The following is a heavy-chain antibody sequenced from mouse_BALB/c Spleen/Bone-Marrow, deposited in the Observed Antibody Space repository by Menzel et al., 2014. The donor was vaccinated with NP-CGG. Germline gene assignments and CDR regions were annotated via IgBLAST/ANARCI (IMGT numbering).Heavy chain of an antibody. D-gene: IGHD2-4*01. CDR3: TRGVYYDYDEGAMDY. J-gene: IGHJ4*01. Sequence: ESGPELVKPGASVKMSCKASGYTFTSYVMHWVKQKSGQGLEWIGYINPYNDGTKYNEKFKGKATLTSDKSSSTAYMELSSLTSEDSAVYYCTRGVYYDYDEGAMDYWGQGSSVTDSS. CDR1: GYTFTSYV. CDR2: INPYNDGT. V-gene: IGHV1-14*01.